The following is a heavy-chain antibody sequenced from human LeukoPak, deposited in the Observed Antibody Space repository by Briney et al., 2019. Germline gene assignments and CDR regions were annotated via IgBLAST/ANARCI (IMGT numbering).Heavy chain of an antibody. D-gene: IGHD1-26*01. CDR3: VRDRGGSYSIDY. Sequence: ASVRVSCKTSGYTFTSSHAHWVRQAPGQGLEWMGLVNCGDGYTNYAQKLQGRVNVTADTSTSTLYMDLISLTTEDTAIYYCVRDRGGSYSIDYWGQGTLVTVSS. V-gene: IGHV1-46*01. CDR1: GYTFTSSH. CDR2: VNCGDGYT. J-gene: IGHJ4*02.